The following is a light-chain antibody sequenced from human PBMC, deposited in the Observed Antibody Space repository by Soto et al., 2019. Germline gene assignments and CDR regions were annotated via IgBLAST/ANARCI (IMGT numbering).Light chain of an antibody. CDR2: ASS. J-gene: IGKJ5*01. Sequence: EIVLTQSPATLSLSPGERATLSCRASQSVSSYLAWYQQKPGQAPRLLIYASSNRATGIPDRFSGSASGADFTLTIDRLEPEDFAVYYCQLYGNSPPFGQGTRLEI. V-gene: IGKV3-11*01. CDR1: QSVSSY. CDR3: QLYGNSPP.